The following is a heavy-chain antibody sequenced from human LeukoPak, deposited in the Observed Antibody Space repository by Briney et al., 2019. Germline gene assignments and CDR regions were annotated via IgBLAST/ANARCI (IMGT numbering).Heavy chain of an antibody. J-gene: IGHJ6*02. CDR3: AKARIPHYYYYYGMDV. V-gene: IGHV3-23*01. Sequence: AGGSLRLSCAASGFTFSSYAMHWVRQAPGKGLEWVSAISGSVARTDYADSVKGRFTISRDNSANTLYLQMKSLRAEDTAVYYCAKARIPHYYYYYGMDVWGQGTTVTVSS. CDR1: GFTFSSYA. CDR2: ISGSVART. D-gene: IGHD2-2*02.